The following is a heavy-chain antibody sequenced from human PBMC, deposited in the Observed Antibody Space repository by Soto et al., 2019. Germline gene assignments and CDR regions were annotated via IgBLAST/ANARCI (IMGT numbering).Heavy chain of an antibody. CDR2: IIPIFGTA. Sequence: ASVKVSCKASGGSFSSYAISWVRQAPGQGLEWMGGIIPIFGTANYAQKFQGRVTITADESTSTAYMELSSLRSEDTAVYYCASVVDNWNYRGAFDIWGQGTMVTVSS. D-gene: IGHD1-7*01. J-gene: IGHJ3*02. CDR3: ASVVDNWNYRGAFDI. CDR1: GGSFSSYA. V-gene: IGHV1-69*13.